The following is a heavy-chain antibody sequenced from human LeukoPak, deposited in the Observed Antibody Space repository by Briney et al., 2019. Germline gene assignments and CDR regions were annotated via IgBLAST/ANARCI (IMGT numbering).Heavy chain of an antibody. CDR2: ISYDGSNK. CDR3: ARDGYNAFDY. J-gene: IGHJ4*02. Sequence: GGSLRLSCAASRFTFSSYAMHWVRQAPGKGLEWVAVISYDGSNKYYADSVKGRFTISRDNSKNTLYLQMNSLRAEDTAVYYCARDGYNAFDYWGQGTLVTVSS. D-gene: IGHD5-24*01. CDR1: RFTFSSYA. V-gene: IGHV3-30-3*01.